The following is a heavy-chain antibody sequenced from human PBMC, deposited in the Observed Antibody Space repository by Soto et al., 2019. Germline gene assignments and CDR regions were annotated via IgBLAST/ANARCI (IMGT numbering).Heavy chain of an antibody. CDR2: IWSDGNNK. CDR1: GFTFSTFG. D-gene: IGHD6-19*01. J-gene: IGHJ6*03. V-gene: IGHV3-33*01. CDR3: AREKYGSGSDYFYMGV. Sequence: GGSLRLSCAASGFTFSTFGMHWVRQAPGKGLEWVAHIWSDGNNKYYGDSVKGRFTISRDNSKNTLYLQMNSLRAEDTAVYYCAREKYGSGSDYFYMGVWGKGTTVTVSS.